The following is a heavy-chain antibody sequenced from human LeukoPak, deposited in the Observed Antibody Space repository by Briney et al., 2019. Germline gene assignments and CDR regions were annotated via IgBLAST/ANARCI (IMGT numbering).Heavy chain of an antibody. CDR2: IKQDGSEK. Sequence: GGSLRLSCAASGFTFSTDWMSWVRQAPGKGLEWVANIKQDGSEKYYVDSVKGRFTISGDNAKNSLYLQMNSLRAEDTAMYYCARDSAGNDYWGQGTLVTVSS. CDR1: GFTFSTDW. J-gene: IGHJ4*02. V-gene: IGHV3-7*01. D-gene: IGHD6-13*01. CDR3: ARDSAGNDY.